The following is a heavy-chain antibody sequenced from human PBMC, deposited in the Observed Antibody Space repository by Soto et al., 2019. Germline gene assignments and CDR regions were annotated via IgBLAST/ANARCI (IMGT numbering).Heavy chain of an antibody. Sequence: QVQLVQSGAEVKKPGASVKVSCKASRYTFTSFDINWLRQAPGQGLEWMGWMNPNSGNTGYAQKFQGRVTMTTDTSISTAYMELSSLRSEDTAVYYCVVATADAFDIWGQGTMVTVS. J-gene: IGHJ3*02. CDR2: MNPNSGNT. CDR1: RYTFTSFD. V-gene: IGHV1-8*01. D-gene: IGHD5-12*01. CDR3: VVATADAFDI.